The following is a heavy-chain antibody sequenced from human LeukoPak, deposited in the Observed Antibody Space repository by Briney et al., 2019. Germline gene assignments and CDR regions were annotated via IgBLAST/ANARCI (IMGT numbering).Heavy chain of an antibody. CDR1: GYTFTGYY. V-gene: IGHV1-2*06. D-gene: IGHD6-19*01. Sequence: GASVKVSCKASGYTFTGYYMHWVRQAPGQGLEWVGRIDPNSGGTNYAQKFQGRVTMTRDTSISTAYMELSRLRSDDTAVYYCARCEEQWLVPDYWGQGTLVTVSS. J-gene: IGHJ4*02. CDR3: ARCEEQWLVPDY. CDR2: IDPNSGGT.